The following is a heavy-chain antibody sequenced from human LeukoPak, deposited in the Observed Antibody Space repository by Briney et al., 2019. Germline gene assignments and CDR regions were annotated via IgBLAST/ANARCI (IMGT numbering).Heavy chain of an antibody. CDR2: IYPGDSDT. Sequence: GESLKISCKGSGYTFARYWIGWVRQMPGKGLEWMAIIYPGDSDTRYSPSFQGQVTISVDKSISTAYMQWSSLKASDTAIYYCVRTSGWYSSWFDPWGQGTQVTVSS. J-gene: IGHJ5*02. V-gene: IGHV5-51*01. CDR3: VRTSGWYSSWFDP. D-gene: IGHD6-19*01. CDR1: GYTFARYW.